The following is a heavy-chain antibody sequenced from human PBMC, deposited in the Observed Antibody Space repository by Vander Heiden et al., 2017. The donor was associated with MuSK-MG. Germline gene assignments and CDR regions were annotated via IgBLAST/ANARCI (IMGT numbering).Heavy chain of an antibody. V-gene: IGHV4-39*01. Sequence: QLQLQESGPGLVKPSETLSLTCTVSGGSISSSSYYWGWIRQPPGKGLEWIGSIYYSGSTYYNPSLKRRVTISVDTSKNQFSLKLSSVTAADTAVYYCARVDKDGVRYFDWLLYPYYFDYWGQGTLVTVSS. CDR2: IYYSGST. CDR1: GGSISSSSYY. CDR3: ARVDKDGVRYFDWLLYPYYFDY. J-gene: IGHJ4*02. D-gene: IGHD3-9*01.